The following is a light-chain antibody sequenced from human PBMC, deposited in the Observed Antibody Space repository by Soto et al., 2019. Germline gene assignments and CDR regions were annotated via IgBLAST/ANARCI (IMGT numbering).Light chain of an antibody. CDR1: NNDVGAYNY. CDR3: CSYAGSSTFVV. CDR2: DVS. V-gene: IGLV2-14*03. Sequence: QSALTQPASVSGSPGQSITISCTGSNNDVGAYNYVSWYQQHPGKAPKTMIYDVSNRPSGVSNRFSGSKSGNTASLTISGLQAEDEADYYCCSYAGSSTFVVFGGGTKLTVL. J-gene: IGLJ2*01.